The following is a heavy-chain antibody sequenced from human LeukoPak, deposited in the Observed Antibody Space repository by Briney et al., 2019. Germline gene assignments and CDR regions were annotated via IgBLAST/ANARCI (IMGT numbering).Heavy chain of an antibody. J-gene: IGHJ3*02. Sequence: ASVKVSCKASGYTFTSYDINWVRQATGQGLEWMGWMNPNSGNTGYAQKFQGRVTMTRNTSISTAYMELSSLRSEDTAVYYCASCGNRGSYAGDAFDIWGQGTMVTVSS. V-gene: IGHV1-8*01. CDR3: ASCGNRGSYAGDAFDI. CDR1: GYTFTSYD. D-gene: IGHD1-26*01. CDR2: MNPNSGNT.